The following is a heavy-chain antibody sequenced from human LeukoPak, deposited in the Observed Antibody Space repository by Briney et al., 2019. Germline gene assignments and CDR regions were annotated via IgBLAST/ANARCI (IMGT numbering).Heavy chain of an antibody. CDR1: GYTFTSYD. Sequence: ASVKVSCKASGYTFTSYDINWVRQATGQGLEWMGWMNPNSGNTGYAQKFQGRVTMTRNTSISTAYMELSSLRSEDTAVYYCARGRSSSWYSAYYYMDVWGKGTTVTISS. V-gene: IGHV1-8*01. D-gene: IGHD6-13*01. CDR2: MNPNSGNT. J-gene: IGHJ6*03. CDR3: ARGRSSSWYSAYYYMDV.